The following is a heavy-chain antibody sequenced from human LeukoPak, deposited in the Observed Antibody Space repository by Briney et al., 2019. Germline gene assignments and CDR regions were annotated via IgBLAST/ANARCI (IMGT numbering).Heavy chain of an antibody. J-gene: IGHJ4*02. CDR3: AREFGSQVDTAMVMSFDY. CDR2: INPSGGST. CDR1: GYTFTSYY. D-gene: IGHD5-18*01. V-gene: IGHV1-46*01. Sequence: ASVKVSCKAAGYTFTSYYMHWVRQAPGQGLEWMGIINPSGGSTSYAQKFQGRVTMTRDTSTSTVYMELSSLRSEDTAVYYCAREFGSQVDTAMVMSFDYWGQGTLVTVSP.